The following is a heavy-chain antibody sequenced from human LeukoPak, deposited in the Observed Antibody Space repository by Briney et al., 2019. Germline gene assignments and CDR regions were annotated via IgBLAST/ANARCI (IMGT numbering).Heavy chain of an antibody. Sequence: GESLKVSCKGSGYSFTSYWIGWVRQMPGKGLEWMGIIYPGDSDTRYSPSFQGQVTISADKSISTAYLQWSSLKASDTAMYYCARSTMVRGVLSWFDPWGQGTLVTVSS. V-gene: IGHV5-51*01. D-gene: IGHD3-10*01. CDR1: GYSFTSYW. CDR2: IYPGDSDT. CDR3: ARSTMVRGVLSWFDP. J-gene: IGHJ5*02.